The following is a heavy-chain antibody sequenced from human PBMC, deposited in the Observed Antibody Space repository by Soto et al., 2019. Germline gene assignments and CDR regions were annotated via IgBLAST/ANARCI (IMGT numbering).Heavy chain of an antibody. V-gene: IGHV4-4*02. J-gene: IGHJ4*02. CDR3: ARGRLETLYYFDY. CDR2: IYHSGST. Sequence: PSETLSLTCAVSGGSISSSNWWSWVRQPPGKGLEWIGEIYHSGSTNYNPSLKSRVTISVDKSKNQFSLYLQMNSLRAEDTALYYCARGRLETLYYFDYWGQGTLVTVSS. CDR1: GGSISSSNW. D-gene: IGHD3-16*01.